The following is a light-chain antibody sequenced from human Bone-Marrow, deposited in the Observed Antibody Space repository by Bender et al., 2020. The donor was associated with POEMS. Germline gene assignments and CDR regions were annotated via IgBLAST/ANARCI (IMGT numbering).Light chain of an antibody. J-gene: IGLJ3*02. V-gene: IGLV1-47*01. CDR2: RDN. CDR1: RSNIGSNY. CDR3: AVWDDSLNGWV. Sequence: QSVLTQPPSVSGTPGQRVTISCSGSRSNIGSNYVYWYQQLPGTAPKLLIYRDNQRPSEVPDRFSGSRSGTSASLAISGLQSEDEADYYCAVWDDSLNGWVFGGGTKLTVL.